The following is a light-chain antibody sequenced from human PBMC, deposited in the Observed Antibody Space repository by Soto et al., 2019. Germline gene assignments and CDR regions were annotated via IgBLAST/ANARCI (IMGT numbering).Light chain of an antibody. CDR1: SSDVGSYNL. CDR3: CSYAGSLYV. Sequence: QSVLTQPASVSGSPGQSITISCTGTSSDVGSYNLVSWYQQHPGKAPKLMIYEGSKRPSGVSNRFSGSKSGSTASLTISGLQAEDEADYYCCSYAGSLYVLGTGTKVTVL. CDR2: EGS. J-gene: IGLJ1*01. V-gene: IGLV2-23*01.